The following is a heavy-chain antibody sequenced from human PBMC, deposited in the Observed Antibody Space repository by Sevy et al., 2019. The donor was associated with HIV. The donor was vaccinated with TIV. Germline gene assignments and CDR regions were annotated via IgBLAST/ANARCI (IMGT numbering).Heavy chain of an antibody. CDR1: GITLTPYW. CDR3: SRGLYYYDMMGHQEPGDY. J-gene: IGHJ4*02. V-gene: IGHV3-74*01. Sequence: GGSLRLSCAASGITLTPYWMHWVRQVPGKGLVWVSRINSDGSSTSYAESVKGRFTISRDNGKNTVYLQMKSLRVEDTAVYFCSRGLYYYDMMGHQEPGDYWGQGVLVTVSS. CDR2: INSDGSST. D-gene: IGHD3-22*01.